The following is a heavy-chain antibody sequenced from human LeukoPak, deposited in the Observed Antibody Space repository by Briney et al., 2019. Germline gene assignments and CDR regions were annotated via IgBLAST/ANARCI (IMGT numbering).Heavy chain of an antibody. J-gene: IGHJ4*02. V-gene: IGHV1-46*01. Sequence: ASVKVSCKASGYTFTSYYMHWVRQAPGQGLEWMGIINPSGGSTSYAQKFPGRFTMTRDTSIGTASMEFSSLTSDDTAVYYCARQSGTYWGLDYWGQGTLVTVSS. CDR2: INPSGGST. CDR3: ARQSGTYWGLDY. D-gene: IGHD1-26*01. CDR1: GYTFTSYY.